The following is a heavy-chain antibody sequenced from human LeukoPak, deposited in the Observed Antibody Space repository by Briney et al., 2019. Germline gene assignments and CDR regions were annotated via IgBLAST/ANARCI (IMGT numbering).Heavy chain of an antibody. CDR3: AGERGEEYSSGWYKTNYFYN. J-gene: IGHJ4*02. CDR1: GDSFTSVTDY. Sequence: SETLSLTCTVSGDSFTSVTDYWAWNRQPPGKGLEWIASGDYSGGTYYNPSLESRVAISADMSKNQISLKLTSVTGADTAVYYCAGERGEEYSSGWYKTNYFYNWGQGIRVTVSS. CDR2: GDYSGGT. V-gene: IGHV4-39*07. D-gene: IGHD6-19*01.